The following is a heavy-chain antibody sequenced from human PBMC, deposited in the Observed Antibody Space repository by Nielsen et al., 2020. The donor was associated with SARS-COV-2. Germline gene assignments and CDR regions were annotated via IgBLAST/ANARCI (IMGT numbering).Heavy chain of an antibody. J-gene: IGHJ6*02. CDR3: AKRLGRRIGTREYYYYGMDV. D-gene: IGHD1/OR15-1a*01. CDR2: ISGSGGST. V-gene: IGHV3-23*01. Sequence: VRQAPGKGLEWVSAISGSGGSTYYAGSVKGRFTISRDNSKNTLYLQMNSLRAEDTAVYYCAKRLGRRIGTREYYYYGMDVWGQGTTVTVSS.